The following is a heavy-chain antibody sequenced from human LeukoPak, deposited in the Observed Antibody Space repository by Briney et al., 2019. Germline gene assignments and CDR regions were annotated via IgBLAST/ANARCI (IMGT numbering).Heavy chain of an antibody. J-gene: IGHJ4*02. V-gene: IGHV3-30*18. CDR3: AKEFDKRWLQSPYASD. CDR1: GFTFSSYG. Sequence: GGSLRLSCAASGFTFSSYGMHWVRQAPGKGLEWVAVISYDGSNKYYADSVKGRFTISRDNSKNTLYLQMNGLRAEDTAVYYCAKEFDKRWLQSPYASDWGQGTLVTVSS. CDR2: ISYDGSNK. D-gene: IGHD5-24*01.